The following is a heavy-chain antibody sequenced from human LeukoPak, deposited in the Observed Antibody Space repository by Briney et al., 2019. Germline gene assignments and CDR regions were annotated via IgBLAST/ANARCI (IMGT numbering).Heavy chain of an antibody. V-gene: IGHV3-23*01. Sequence: GGSLRLSCAVSGFTFSDYAMSWVRQAPGKGLEWVSGIGGHETETHYADSVRGRFTISRDNSKSTLYLQMNSLRAEDTAAYYCAKDRQSRNNVWDPFDIWGQGTMVTVSS. J-gene: IGHJ3*02. CDR3: AKDRQSRNNVWDPFDI. D-gene: IGHD3-16*01. CDR2: IGGHETET. CDR1: GFTFSDYA.